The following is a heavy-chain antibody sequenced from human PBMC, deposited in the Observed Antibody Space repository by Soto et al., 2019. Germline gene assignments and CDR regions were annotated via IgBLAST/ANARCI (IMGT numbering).Heavy chain of an antibody. CDR2: IYYSGST. Sequence: QLQLQESGPGLVKPSETLSLTCTVSGGSISSSSYYWGWIRQPPGKGLEWIGSIYYSGSTYYNPALKRRVTIPVDTSMNQFSLKLNSVTAAHTAVSDCARRSHYDYIWGSSRSGLVIDAFDIWGHGTMVTVCS. V-gene: IGHV4-39*01. CDR1: GGSISSSSYY. J-gene: IGHJ3*02. CDR3: ARRSHYDYIWGSSRSGLVIDAFDI. D-gene: IGHD3-16*02.